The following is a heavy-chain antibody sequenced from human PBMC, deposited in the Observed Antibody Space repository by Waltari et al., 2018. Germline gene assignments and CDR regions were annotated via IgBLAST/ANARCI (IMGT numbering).Heavy chain of an antibody. CDR1: GFTFGDYA. D-gene: IGHD3-3*01. J-gene: IGHJ4*02. V-gene: IGHV3-49*04. CDR2: IRRKAYGGTT. Sequence: EVQLVESGGGLVQPGRSLRLSCTASGFTFGDYAISWVRQALGKGLVWVGFIRRKAYGGTTEYDASVKGRFTISRDDSKSIAYLQMNSLKTEDTAVYYCTREFTRGFDYWGQGTLVTVSS. CDR3: TREFTRGFDY.